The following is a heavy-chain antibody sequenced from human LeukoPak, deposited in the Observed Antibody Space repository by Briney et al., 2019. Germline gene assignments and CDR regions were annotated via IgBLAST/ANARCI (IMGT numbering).Heavy chain of an antibody. CDR2: ISGSGGST. J-gene: IGHJ4*02. V-gene: IGHV3-23*01. D-gene: IGHD2-21*02. Sequence: GGSLRLSCAASGFTFSSYWMSWVRQAPGKGLEWVSAISGSGGSTYYADSVKGRFTISRDNSKNTLYLQMNSLRAEDTAVYYCAKDPYCGGDCYSDYWGQGTLVTVSS. CDR1: GFTFSSYW. CDR3: AKDPYCGGDCYSDY.